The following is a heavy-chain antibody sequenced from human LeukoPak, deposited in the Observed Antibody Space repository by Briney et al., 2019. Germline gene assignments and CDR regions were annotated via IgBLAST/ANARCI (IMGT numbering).Heavy chain of an antibody. J-gene: IGHJ4*02. CDR2: ISISNTYI. V-gene: IGHV3-21*01. D-gene: IGHD6-19*01. CDR1: GFSFSSYS. CDR3: ARVKANRSGWYYFDY. Sequence: GGSLRLSCAASGFSFSSYSMNWVRQAPGKGLEWVSSISISNTYIYYVDSVKGRFTISRDNAKSSLYLQMNSLRAEDTAVYYCARVKANRSGWYYFDYWGQGTLVTVSS.